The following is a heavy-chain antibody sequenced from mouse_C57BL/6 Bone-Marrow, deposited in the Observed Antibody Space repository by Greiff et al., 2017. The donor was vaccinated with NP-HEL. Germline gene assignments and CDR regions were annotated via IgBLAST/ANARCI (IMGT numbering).Heavy chain of an antibody. CDR1: GYTFTDYY. J-gene: IGHJ1*03. CDR2: IYPGSGNT. D-gene: IGHD6-1*01. Sequence: QVQLQQSGAELVRPGASVKLSCKASGYTFTDYYINWVKQRPGQGLEWIARIYPGSGNTYYNEKFKGKATLTAEKSSSTAYMQLSSLTSEDSAVYFCARGQLYWYFDVWGTGTTVTVSS. CDR3: ARGQLYWYFDV. V-gene: IGHV1-76*01.